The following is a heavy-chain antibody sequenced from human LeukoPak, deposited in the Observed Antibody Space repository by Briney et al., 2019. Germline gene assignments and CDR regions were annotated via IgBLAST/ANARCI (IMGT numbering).Heavy chain of an antibody. CDR2: INPNSGGT. CDR3: ARGRFPVGATNFDY. CDR1: GYTFTGYY. V-gene: IGHV1-2*02. Sequence: ASVKVSCKAPGYTFTGYYMHWVRQAPGQGLEWMGWINPNSGGTNYAQKFQGRVTMTRDTSISTAYMELSRLRSDDTAVYYCARGRFPVGATNFDYWGQGTLVTVSS. J-gene: IGHJ4*02. D-gene: IGHD1-26*01.